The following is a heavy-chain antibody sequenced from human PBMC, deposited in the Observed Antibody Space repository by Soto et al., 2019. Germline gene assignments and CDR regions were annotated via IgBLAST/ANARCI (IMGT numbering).Heavy chain of an antibody. V-gene: IGHV1-3*04. CDR1: GITSTTYA. CDR2: INTGNGNT. J-gene: IGHJ5*02. Sequence: QVQLVQSGAEVKKPGASVKVSCKASGITSTTYAIHWVRQAPGQGLEWMGWINTGNGNTRYSQRFLGRVSLTTDTSASTASMDLSSLTSEDTAVYYCARAISVYVTWGQGTLITVSS. CDR3: ARAISVYVT. D-gene: IGHD5-12*01.